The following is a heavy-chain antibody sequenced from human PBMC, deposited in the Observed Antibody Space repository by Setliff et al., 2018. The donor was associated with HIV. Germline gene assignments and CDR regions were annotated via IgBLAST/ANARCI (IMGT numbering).Heavy chain of an antibody. CDR2: IFRSGST. D-gene: IGHD6-13*01. CDR1: GYSISSGYY. CDR3: ARLPAADGTVDY. V-gene: IGHV4-38-2*01. J-gene: IGHJ4*02. Sequence: SETLSLTCAVSGYSISSGYYWGWIRQPPGKGLEWIGSIFRSGSTYYNPSLQSRVTISLHTSKNQFSLKMSSVTAADTAVYYCARLPAADGTVDYWGQGTLVTVSS.